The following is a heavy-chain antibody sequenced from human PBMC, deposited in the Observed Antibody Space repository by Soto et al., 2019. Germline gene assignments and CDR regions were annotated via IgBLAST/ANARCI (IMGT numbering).Heavy chain of an antibody. V-gene: IGHV1-58*02. CDR3: AADLTRYYYMDV. J-gene: IGHJ6*03. CDR1: GFTFTSSA. Sequence: ASVKVSCKASGFTFTSSAMQWVRQARGQRLEWIGWIVVGSGNTNYAQKFQERVTITRDMSTSTAYMELSSLRSEDTAVYYCAADLTRYYYMDVWGKGTTVTVSS. CDR2: IVVGSGNT. D-gene: IGHD1-1*01.